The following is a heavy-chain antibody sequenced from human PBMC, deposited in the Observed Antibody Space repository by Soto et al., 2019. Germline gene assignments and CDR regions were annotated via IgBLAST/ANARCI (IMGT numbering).Heavy chain of an antibody. V-gene: IGHV3-23*01. Sequence: EVQLLASGGGLVQPGGSLRLSCAASGFTFSSYAMSWVRQAPGKGLEWVSAISGSGGSTYYADSVKGRFTISRDNSKNTLYLQMNSLRAEDTAVYYCAKDSGNRRGYSYGINWFDPWGQGTLVTVSS. CDR3: AKDSGNRRGYSYGINWFDP. D-gene: IGHD5-18*01. CDR2: ISGSGGST. CDR1: GFTFSSYA. J-gene: IGHJ5*02.